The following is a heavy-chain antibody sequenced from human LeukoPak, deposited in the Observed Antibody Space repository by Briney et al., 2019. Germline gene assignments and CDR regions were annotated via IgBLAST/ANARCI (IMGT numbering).Heavy chain of an antibody. D-gene: IGHD3-10*01. V-gene: IGHV3-33*01. CDR3: ARVAGHDIRGLITYYFDD. CDR2: IWYDGSNK. Sequence: PGRSLRLSCAASGFTFRSYGMQWVRQAPGKGLECVAIIWYDGSNKYYSDSVKGRFTISRVNSKNTLYLQMNSLRAEDTAVYYCARVAGHDIRGLITYYFDDWGQGTLVTVSS. J-gene: IGHJ4*02. CDR1: GFTFRSYG.